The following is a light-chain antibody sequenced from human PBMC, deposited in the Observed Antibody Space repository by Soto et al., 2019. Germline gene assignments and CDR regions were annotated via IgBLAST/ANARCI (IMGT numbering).Light chain of an antibody. CDR3: SSYTSSSTDV. V-gene: IGLV2-14*01. CDR1: SSDVGGNKY. CDR2: EVS. J-gene: IGLJ1*01. Sequence: QSALTQPASVSGSPGQSITISCTGTSSDVGGNKYVSWYQQHPGEAPKLMIYEVSNRPSGVSNRFSGSKSGNTASLTISGLQAEDEADYYCSSYTSSSTDVFGTGTKLTVL.